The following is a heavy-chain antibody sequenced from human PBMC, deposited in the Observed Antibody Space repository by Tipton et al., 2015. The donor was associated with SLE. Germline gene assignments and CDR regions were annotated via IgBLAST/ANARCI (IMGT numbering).Heavy chain of an antibody. CDR2: INHSGST. D-gene: IGHD1/OR15-1a*01. J-gene: IGHJ6*02. CDR1: GGSFSGYY. CDR3: ARGITGPTLGIGYYYGMDV. Sequence: TLSLTCAVYGGSFSGYYWTWIRQPPGKGLEWIGEINHSGSTNYNPSLKSRVTLSLDTFKNQFSLKLSSVTAADTAVYYCARGITGPTLGIGYYYGMDVWGQGTTVTVSS. V-gene: IGHV4-34*01.